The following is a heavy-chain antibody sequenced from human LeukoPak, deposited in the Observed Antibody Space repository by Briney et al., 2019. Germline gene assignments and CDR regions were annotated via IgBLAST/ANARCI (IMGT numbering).Heavy chain of an antibody. CDR1: GFTFSSYE. Sequence: GGSLRLSCAASGFTFSSYEMNWVRQAPGKGLEGVSYISSSGSTIYYADCVKGRFTISRDNAKNSLYLQMNSLRAEDTAVYYCVRDTASSTVGVDYWGQGTLVTVSS. CDR3: VRDTASSTVGVDY. CDR2: ISSSGSTI. V-gene: IGHV3-48*03. D-gene: IGHD3-16*01. J-gene: IGHJ4*02.